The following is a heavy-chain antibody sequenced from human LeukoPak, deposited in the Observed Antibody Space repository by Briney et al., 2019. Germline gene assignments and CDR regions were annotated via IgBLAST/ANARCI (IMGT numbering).Heavy chain of an antibody. D-gene: IGHD2-2*01. J-gene: IGHJ3*02. CDR3: ARELRGVRCSSTSCYNPGAFDI. V-gene: IGHV4-39*07. Sequence: SETLSLTCTVSGGSISSSSYYWGWIRQPPGKGLEWIGSIYYSGSTYYNPSLKSRVTISVDTTKKQFSLELSSVTAADTAVYYCARELRGVRCSSTSCYNPGAFDIWGQGTMVTVSS. CDR1: GGSISSSSYY. CDR2: IYYSGST.